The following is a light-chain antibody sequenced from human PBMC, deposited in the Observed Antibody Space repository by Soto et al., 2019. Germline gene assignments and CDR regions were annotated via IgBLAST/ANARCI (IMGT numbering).Light chain of an antibody. CDR3: QQYFSSPPT. CDR1: QSVLYSFNNKDY. V-gene: IGKV4-1*01. CDR2: WAS. Sequence: DIVMTQSPDSLAVSLGERATINCKSSQSVLYSFNNKDYLAWYQQKPGQPPNLLISWASTRESRVPDRFSASGSGTDFTLPIRSLQAEDVAVYYCQQYFSSPPTFGQGTTVEIK. J-gene: IGKJ1*01.